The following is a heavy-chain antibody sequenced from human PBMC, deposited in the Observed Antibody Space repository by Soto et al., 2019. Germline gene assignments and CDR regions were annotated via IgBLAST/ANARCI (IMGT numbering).Heavy chain of an antibody. V-gene: IGHV3-11*01. J-gene: IGHJ6*02. CDR1: GFIFSNYY. D-gene: IGHD6-19*01. CDR3: AKGVAVAGYGYGLDV. Sequence: QVQLVESGGGLVKSGGSLRLSCAASGFIFSNYYLTWIRQAPGRGMEWLSYISSSGSTTDYADSVKGRFTISRDNSKNSLYLQMDFLRADNTAVYYCAKGVAVAGYGYGLDVWGQGTTVSVSS. CDR2: ISSSGSTT.